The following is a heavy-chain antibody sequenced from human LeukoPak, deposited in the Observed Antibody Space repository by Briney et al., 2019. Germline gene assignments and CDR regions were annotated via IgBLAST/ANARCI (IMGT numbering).Heavy chain of an antibody. CDR2: ISYTGST. D-gene: IGHD5-18*01. V-gene: IGHV4-59*08. CDR3: ARLGTAMVAYYFDY. J-gene: IGHJ4*02. Sequence: PSETLSLTCTVSGGSISRYYWSWIRQPPGKGLEWIGYISYTGSTTYNSSLKSRVTISLDTSQNQFSLKLSSVTAADTAVYYCARLGTAMVAYYFDYWGQGTLVTVSS. CDR1: GGSISRYY.